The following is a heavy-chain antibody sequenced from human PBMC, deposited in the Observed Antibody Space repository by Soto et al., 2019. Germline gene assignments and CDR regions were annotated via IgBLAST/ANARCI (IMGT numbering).Heavy chain of an antibody. D-gene: IGHD1-26*01. CDR2: ISTSSSTI. CDR3: ARRMGATYVFDI. V-gene: IGHV3-48*02. J-gene: IGHJ3*02. Sequence: EVQLVESGGGLVQPGGSLRLSCAASGFTFSSYNMNWVRQAPGKGLDWVSYISTSSSTIYYADSVKGRFTISRDNAKNSLYLQMNSLRDEDTAVYYCARRMGATYVFDIWGQGTMVTVSS. CDR1: GFTFSSYN.